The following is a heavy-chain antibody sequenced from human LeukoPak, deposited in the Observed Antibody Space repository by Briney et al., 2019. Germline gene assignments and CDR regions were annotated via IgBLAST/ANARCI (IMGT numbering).Heavy chain of an antibody. Sequence: GGSLRLTCAASRFTVSSNYMTWVRQAPGKGLEWVSVIYSGGGTYHADSVKGRFTISRDNAKNTLYLQMDSLSVEDTAVYYCAKLRGYYGSGQQITLDYWGQGTLVTVSS. CDR2: IYSGGGT. D-gene: IGHD3-10*01. CDR1: RFTVSSNY. J-gene: IGHJ4*02. CDR3: AKLRGYYGSGQQITLDY. V-gene: IGHV3-66*02.